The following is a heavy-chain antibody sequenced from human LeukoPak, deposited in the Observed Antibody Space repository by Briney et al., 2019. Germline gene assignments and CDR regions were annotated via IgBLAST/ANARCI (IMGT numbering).Heavy chain of an antibody. CDR2: INHSGST. CDR3: ARRSAIDSSGFDAFDI. V-gene: IGHV4-34*01. CDR1: GGSFSGYY. D-gene: IGHD3-22*01. Sequence: PSETLSLTCAVYGGSFSGYYWNWIRQPPGKGLEWIGEINHSGSTNYNPSLKSRVTISVDTSKNQFSLKLSSVTAADTAVYYCARRSAIDSSGFDAFDIWGQGTMVTVSS. J-gene: IGHJ3*02.